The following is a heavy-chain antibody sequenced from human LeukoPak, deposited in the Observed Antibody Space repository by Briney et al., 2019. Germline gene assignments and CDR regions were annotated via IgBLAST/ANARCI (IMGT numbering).Heavy chain of an antibody. Sequence: QTGGSLRLSCAASGFTFSGYWMTWVRQAPGKGLEWVANIKKDGGEKYYVESVKGRFTISRDNARNSLYLQMNSLRAEDTAVYYCARGYFDFDYWGQGTLVTVSS. CDR2: IKKDGGEK. CDR1: GFTFSGYW. J-gene: IGHJ4*02. V-gene: IGHV3-7*01. D-gene: IGHD3-9*01. CDR3: ARGYFDFDY.